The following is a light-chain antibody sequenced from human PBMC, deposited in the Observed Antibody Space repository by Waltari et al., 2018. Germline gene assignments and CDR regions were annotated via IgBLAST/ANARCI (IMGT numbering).Light chain of an antibody. CDR3: QQSYSIPQT. CDR1: QTISSY. CDR2: AAS. Sequence: DIQMTQSPSSLSASVRDRVTITCRASQTISSYLNWYQQKPGKAPKLLIYAASSLESGVPSRFSGSGSGTEFTLTISSLQPEDFASYYCQQSYSIPQTFGQGTKLEIK. V-gene: IGKV1-39*01. J-gene: IGKJ2*01.